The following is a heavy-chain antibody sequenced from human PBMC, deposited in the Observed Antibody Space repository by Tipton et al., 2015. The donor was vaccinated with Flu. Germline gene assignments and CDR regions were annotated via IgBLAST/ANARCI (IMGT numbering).Heavy chain of an antibody. CDR3: ARVPPSGFSYAFDI. J-gene: IGHJ3*02. Sequence: RFQGRVSITADESTSTVYMELNSLRSEDTAVYYCARVPPSGFSYAFDIWGQGTVVTVSS. D-gene: IGHD2-2*01. V-gene: IGHV1-69*01.